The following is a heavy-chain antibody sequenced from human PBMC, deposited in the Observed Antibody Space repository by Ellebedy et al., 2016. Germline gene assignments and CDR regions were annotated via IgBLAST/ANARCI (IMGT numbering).Heavy chain of an antibody. J-gene: IGHJ3*02. V-gene: IGHV3-30*03. D-gene: IGHD2-8*01. Sequence: GESLKISXAGSGFTFNNYAMHWVRQAPGKGLEWVAVILYDGSDKYYADSVKGRFSISRDNSKNTLYLQMDSLRVEDTAVYYCAREEYAYGLGTFDIWGQGTMVTASS. CDR2: ILYDGSDK. CDR3: AREEYAYGLGTFDI. CDR1: GFTFNNYA.